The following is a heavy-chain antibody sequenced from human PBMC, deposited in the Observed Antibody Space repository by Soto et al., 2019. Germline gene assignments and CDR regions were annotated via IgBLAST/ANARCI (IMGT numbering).Heavy chain of an antibody. D-gene: IGHD5-12*01. CDR1: GYTFSNYA. CDR2: INTGSGYT. V-gene: IGHV1-18*01. Sequence: QVHLVQSGAEVKNPGSSVRVSCKSSGYTFSNYAISWVRQAPGQGLEWMGWINTGSGYTNYAHDRVTMTNDASTYTAYLEVTSLRSDDTAIYYCAIDRLDTDGSDADYWGQGTLVTGSS. J-gene: IGHJ4*02. CDR3: AIDRLDTDGSDADY.